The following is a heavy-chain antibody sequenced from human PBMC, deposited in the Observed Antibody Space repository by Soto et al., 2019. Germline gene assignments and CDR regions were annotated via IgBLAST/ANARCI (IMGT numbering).Heavy chain of an antibody. CDR3: ARVSGLLTFGY. V-gene: IGHV1-2*04. CDR1: GYTFTGYY. CDR2: INPNSGGT. J-gene: IGHJ4*02. Sequence: ASVKVSCKASGYTFTGYYMYWVRQAPGQGLEWMGWINPNSGGTNYAQKFQGWVTMTRDTSISTAYMELSRLRSDDTAVYYCARVSGLLTFGYWGQGTLVTVSS. D-gene: IGHD3-22*01.